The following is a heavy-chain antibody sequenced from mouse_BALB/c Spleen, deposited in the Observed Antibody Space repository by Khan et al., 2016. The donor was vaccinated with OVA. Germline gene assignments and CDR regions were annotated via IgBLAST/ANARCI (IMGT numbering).Heavy chain of an antibody. D-gene: IGHD1-1*02. J-gene: IGHJ3*01. CDR2: IDPSTGFI. CDR1: GYTFTTYW. V-gene: IGHV1-7*01. Sequence: QIQLVQSGAELAKPWASVKMSCKASGYTFTTYWMHWVKKRPGQGLEWIVYIDPSTGFIDYNQKFKDQATLTTDKSSTPSFMQLSRLTSEDSAVYYWARRGRDGSCVYWGQGSLVTVSA. CDR3: ARRGRDGSCVY.